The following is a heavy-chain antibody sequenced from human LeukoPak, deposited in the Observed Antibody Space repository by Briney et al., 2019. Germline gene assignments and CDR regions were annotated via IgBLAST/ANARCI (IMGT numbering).Heavy chain of an antibody. D-gene: IGHD1-26*01. CDR2: IFTTEVT. CDR1: GGSIGTFH. J-gene: IGHJ5*02. CDR3: ARSDGIVGEEAWFDP. V-gene: IGHV4-4*09. Sequence: PSETLSLTCSVSGGSIGTFHWHWIRQPPGKGLEWIGYIFTTEVTNYSPSLKSRVTISVDTSKNQFSLRLSSVTAADTAVYYCARSDGIVGEEAWFDPWGQGALVTVSS.